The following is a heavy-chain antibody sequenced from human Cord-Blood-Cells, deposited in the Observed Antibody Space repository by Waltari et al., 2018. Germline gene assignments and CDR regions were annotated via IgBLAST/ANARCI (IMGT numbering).Heavy chain of an antibody. J-gene: IGHJ2*01. V-gene: IGHV4-4*07. CDR3: ARDLGIVVVPAANPNWYFDL. D-gene: IGHD2-2*01. CDR1: GGSISSYY. CDR2: IYTSGST. Sequence: QVQLQESGPGLVKPSETLSLTCTVSGGSISSYYWSWIRQPPGKGLEWIGRIYTSGSTNYNPSLKSRVTMSVDTSKNQFSLKLSSVTAADTAVYYCARDLGIVVVPAANPNWYFDLWGRGTLVTVSS.